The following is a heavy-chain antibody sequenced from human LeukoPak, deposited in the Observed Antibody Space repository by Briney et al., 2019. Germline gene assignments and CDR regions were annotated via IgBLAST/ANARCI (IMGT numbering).Heavy chain of an antibody. D-gene: IGHD3-10*01. CDR2: ISPNSGGT. Sequence: ASVKVSCKASGYIFTGYYIHWVRQAPGQGLEWMGWISPNSGGTNYAQRFQGRVTMTRDTSISTAYMDVRSLRSDDTAVYYCARVIITTGGAGAFDIWGQGTLVTVSS. CDR3: ARVIITTGGAGAFDI. J-gene: IGHJ4*02. V-gene: IGHV1-2*02. CDR1: GYIFTGYY.